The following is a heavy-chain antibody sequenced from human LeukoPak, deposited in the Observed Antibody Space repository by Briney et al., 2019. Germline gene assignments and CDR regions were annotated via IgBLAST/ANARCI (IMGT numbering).Heavy chain of an antibody. CDR1: WFPFWTCY. Sequence: PGGAPRPSLTAPWFPFWTCYMTLVLQAPAEGVEGGAFIINNSTYKYYEDSVKGRFTISRDNARNSLSLQMNSLRAEDTAVYYCASPPGRRYADYYMDVWGKGTTVTVSS. CDR2: IINNSTYK. V-gene: IGHV3-21*01. CDR3: ASPPGRRYADYYMDV. D-gene: IGHD3-9*01. J-gene: IGHJ6*03.